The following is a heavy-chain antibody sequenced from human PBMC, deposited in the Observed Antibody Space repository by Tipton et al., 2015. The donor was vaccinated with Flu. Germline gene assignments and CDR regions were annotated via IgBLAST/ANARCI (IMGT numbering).Heavy chain of an antibody. V-gene: IGHV3-74*01. Sequence: GSLRLSCAASEITFSRYWMHWVRQAPGKGLVWVSRINSDGSSTTYADSVKGRFTISRDNAKNTLYLQMNSLRAEDTAVYYCAKGWGRDYWGQGTLVTVSS. D-gene: IGHD3-16*01. J-gene: IGHJ4*02. CDR2: INSDGSST. CDR3: AKGWGRDY. CDR1: EITFSRYW.